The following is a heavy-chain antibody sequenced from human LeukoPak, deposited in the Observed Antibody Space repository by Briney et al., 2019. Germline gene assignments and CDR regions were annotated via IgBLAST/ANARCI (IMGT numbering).Heavy chain of an antibody. V-gene: IGHV1-18*01. Sequence: ASVKVSCKASGYTFTNYGISWVRQAPGQGLEWMGWISGYNGNTHYAQKLQGRVTMTTDTSTSTAHMELRSLRSDDTAEYYCARGGSARKIAVAGTFYYFDYWGQGTLVTVSS. CDR1: GYTFTNYG. CDR2: ISGYNGNT. CDR3: ARGGSARKIAVAGTFYYFDY. D-gene: IGHD6-19*01. J-gene: IGHJ4*02.